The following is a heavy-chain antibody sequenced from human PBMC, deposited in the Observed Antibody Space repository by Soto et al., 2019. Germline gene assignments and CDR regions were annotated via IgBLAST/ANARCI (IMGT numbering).Heavy chain of an antibody. V-gene: IGHV3-23*01. CDR3: AKATYYYDSSGYYPFDY. D-gene: IGHD3-22*01. CDR1: GFTFTSYA. CDR2: ISGSGGST. Sequence: GSLRLSCAASGFTFTSYAMTWVRQAPGKGLEWVSAISGSGGSTYYADSVKGRFTISRDNSKNTLYLQMNSLRAEDTAVYYCAKATYYYDSSGYYPFDYWGQGXLVTVPS. J-gene: IGHJ4*02.